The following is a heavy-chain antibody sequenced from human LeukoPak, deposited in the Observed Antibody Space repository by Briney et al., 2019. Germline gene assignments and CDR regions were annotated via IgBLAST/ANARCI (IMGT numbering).Heavy chain of an antibody. CDR3: ARVRFADAFDI. D-gene: IGHD3-10*01. Sequence: PGWSLRLSCAASGFTFSSYAMSGLRQAPGKGLAWVSVISYSGGSTYYADSVKGRFNISRDNSKNTLYLQMNSLRAEDTAVYYCARVRFADAFDIWGHGTMVTVSS. V-gene: IGHV3-23*01. CDR2: ISYSGGST. J-gene: IGHJ3*02. CDR1: GFTFSSYA.